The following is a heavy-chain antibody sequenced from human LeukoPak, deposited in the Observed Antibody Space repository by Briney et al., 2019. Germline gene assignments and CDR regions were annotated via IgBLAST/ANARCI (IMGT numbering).Heavy chain of an antibody. CDR2: IYHSGST. CDR3: ARALRGIRDAFDI. D-gene: IGHD3-3*02. J-gene: IGHJ3*02. Sequence: SQTLSLTCAVSGGSISSGGYSWSWIRQPPGKGLEWIGYIYHSGSTYYNPSLKSRLTISVDRSKNQFSLKLSSVTAADTAVYYCARALRGIRDAFDIWGQGTMVTVSS. CDR1: GGSISSGGYS. V-gene: IGHV4-30-2*01.